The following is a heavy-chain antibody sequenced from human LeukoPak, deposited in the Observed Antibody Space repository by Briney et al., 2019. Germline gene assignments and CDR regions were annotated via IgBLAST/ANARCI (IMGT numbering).Heavy chain of an antibody. CDR3: ARVVSSRYYYYMDV. D-gene: IGHD6-13*01. CDR2: ISSSSSTI. CDR1: GFTFSSYS. Sequence: PGGSLRLSCAASGFTFSSYSMNWVRQAPGKGLEWVSYISSSSSTIYYADSVKGRFTISGDNAKNSLYLQMNSLRAEDTAVYYCARVVSSRYYYYMDVWGKGTTVTVSS. J-gene: IGHJ6*03. V-gene: IGHV3-48*01.